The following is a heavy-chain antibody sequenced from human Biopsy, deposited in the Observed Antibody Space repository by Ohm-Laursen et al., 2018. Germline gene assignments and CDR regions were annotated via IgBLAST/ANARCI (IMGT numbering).Heavy chain of an antibody. CDR3: GNEVHGRDY. CDR1: GKTFSDYQ. J-gene: IGHJ4*02. Sequence: SQTLSLTCAVFGKTFSDYQWSWIRQPPGKGLEWIGQINQAGTTNYNPSLKSRVSISADASKYEFSLRLTSVTAEDTAVYLCGNEVHGRDYWGLGAQVTVSS. D-gene: IGHD2-15*01. CDR2: INQAGTT. V-gene: IGHV4-34*08.